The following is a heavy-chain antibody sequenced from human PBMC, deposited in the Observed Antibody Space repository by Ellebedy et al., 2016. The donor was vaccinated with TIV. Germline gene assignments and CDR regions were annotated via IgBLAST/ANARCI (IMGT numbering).Heavy chain of an antibody. D-gene: IGHD6-19*01. CDR2: IYHSGST. Sequence: SETLSLTCTVSGYSISSGYYWGWIRQHPGKGLEWIGSIYHSGSTNYNPSLQSRVTLSVDTSKNQFSLKLSSVTAADTAVYYCARGKYSGWLYYFDYWGQGTLVTVSS. CDR3: ARGKYSGWLYYFDY. V-gene: IGHV4-38-2*02. CDR1: GYSISSGYY. J-gene: IGHJ4*02.